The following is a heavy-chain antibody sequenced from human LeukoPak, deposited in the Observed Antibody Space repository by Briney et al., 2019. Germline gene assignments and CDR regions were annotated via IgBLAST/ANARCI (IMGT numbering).Heavy chain of an antibody. D-gene: IGHD3-10*01. CDR1: GGSFSGYY. J-gene: IGHJ3*01. CDR2: INHSGST. CDR3: ARSEFNYYGSGSYPF. V-gene: IGHV4-34*01. Sequence: SETLSLTCAVYGGSFSGYYWSWIGKPQGKGWEWIGEINHSGSTNYNPSLKSRVTISVDTSKNQFSLKLSSVTAADTAVYYCARSEFNYYGSGSYPFWGQGTMVTVSS.